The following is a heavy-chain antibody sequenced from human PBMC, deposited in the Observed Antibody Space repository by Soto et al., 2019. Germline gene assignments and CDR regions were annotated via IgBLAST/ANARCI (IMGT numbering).Heavy chain of an antibody. V-gene: IGHV3-7*01. CDR2: IKQDGSEK. J-gene: IGHJ6*03. Sequence: EVQLVESGGGLVQPGGSLRLSCAASGFTFSSYWMSWVRQAPGKGLEWVANIKQDGSEKYYVDSVKGRFTISRDNAKNSLFLQMNSLRAEDPAVYYCAGESGNWNELYYFYYMDGWGKGTTVTVSS. D-gene: IGHD1-1*01. CDR3: AGESGNWNELYYFYYMDG. CDR1: GFTFSSYW.